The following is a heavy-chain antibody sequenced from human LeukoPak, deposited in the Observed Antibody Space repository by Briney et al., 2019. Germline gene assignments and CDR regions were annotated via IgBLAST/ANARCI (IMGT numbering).Heavy chain of an antibody. V-gene: IGHV3-9*01. CDR2: ISWNSGSI. J-gene: IGHJ4*02. D-gene: IGHD3-22*01. Sequence: PGRSLRLSCAASGFTFDDYAMHWVRQAPGKGLEWVSGISWNSGSIGYADSVKGRFTISRDNAKNSLYLQMNSLRAEDTALYYCAKDRYYDSSGYVDYWGQGTLVTVSS. CDR3: AKDRYYDSSGYVDY. CDR1: GFTFDDYA.